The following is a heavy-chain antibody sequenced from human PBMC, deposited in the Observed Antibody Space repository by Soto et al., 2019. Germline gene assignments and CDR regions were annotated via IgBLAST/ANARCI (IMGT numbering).Heavy chain of an antibody. CDR3: GRQPYHYYYYMDV. CDR2: IDYSGST. CDR1: GGSISSSSYY. J-gene: IGHJ6*03. V-gene: IGHV4-39*01. D-gene: IGHD3-16*01. Sequence: QLQLQESGPGLVKPSETLSLSCSVSGGSISSSSYYWGWIRQPPGKGLEWIGNIDYSGSTYYNPSLKSRVTISVDTYKNPFCLKLTSVIAADTAVYCCGRQPYHYYYYMDVWGKGTTVTVSS.